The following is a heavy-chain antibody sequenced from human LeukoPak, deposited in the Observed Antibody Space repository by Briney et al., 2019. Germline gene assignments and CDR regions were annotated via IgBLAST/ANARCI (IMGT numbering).Heavy chain of an antibody. CDR2: ISSSSYT. CDR3: ARFRSVLVLGVYYFDY. V-gene: IGHV3-11*03. J-gene: IGHJ4*02. D-gene: IGHD6-13*01. CDR1: GFTFSDYY. Sequence: GGSLRLSCAASGFTFSDYYMSWIRQAPGKGLEWVSYISSSSYTNYADSVKGRFTISRDNAKNSLYLQMNSLRAEDTAVYYCARFRSVLVLGVYYFDYWGQGTLVTVSS.